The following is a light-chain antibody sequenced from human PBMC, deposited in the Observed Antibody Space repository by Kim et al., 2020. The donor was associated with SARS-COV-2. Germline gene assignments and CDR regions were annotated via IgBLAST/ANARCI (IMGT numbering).Light chain of an antibody. J-gene: IGKJ5*01. V-gene: IGKV1-33*01. CDR3: QQHDNLPIT. CDR1: QDINSF. CDR2: GAS. Sequence: YVGDGVSINCQASQDINSFINWYQQTPGKAPKHLMYGASNLETGVTSRFSGSGSGTHFTFTISSLQPEDIATYYCQQHDNLPITFGQGTRLEIK.